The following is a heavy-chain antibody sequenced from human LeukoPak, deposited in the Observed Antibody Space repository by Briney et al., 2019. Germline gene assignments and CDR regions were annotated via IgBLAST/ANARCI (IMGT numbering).Heavy chain of an antibody. V-gene: IGHV3-23*01. Sequence: GGSLRLSCAASGFTFSSFAMSWVRQTPGKGLEWVSTISNSGGSTYYADSVKGRFTISRDNSKNTLYLQMNSLRVEDTAMYYCTKGGSSDLWGHLDCWGRGTLVTVSS. J-gene: IGHJ4*02. CDR3: TKGGSSDLWGHLDC. CDR2: ISNSGGST. D-gene: IGHD2-15*01. CDR1: GFTFSSFA.